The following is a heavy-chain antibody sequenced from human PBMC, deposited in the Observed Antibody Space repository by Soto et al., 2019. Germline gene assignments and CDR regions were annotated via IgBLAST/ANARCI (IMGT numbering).Heavy chain of an antibody. CDR1: GGSISSYY. CDR2: IYYSGST. D-gene: IGHD6-13*01. Sequence: SETLSLTCTVSGGSISSYYWSWIRQPPGKGLEWIGYIYYSGSTNYNPPLKSRVTISVDTSKNQCSLKLSSVTAADTAVYYCAGHSDSSSSLHFDYWGQGTLVTVSS. V-gene: IGHV4-59*08. J-gene: IGHJ4*02. CDR3: AGHSDSSSSLHFDY.